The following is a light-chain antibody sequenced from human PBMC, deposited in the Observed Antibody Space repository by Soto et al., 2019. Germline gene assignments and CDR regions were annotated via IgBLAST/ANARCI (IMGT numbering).Light chain of an antibody. J-gene: IGKJ1*01. CDR2: GAF. CDR3: QQYNRVPRT. Sequence: EFVLTPSPGTLSLSPGESAKLSCRASQSLTNNYLAWYQQKPGQAPRLLMYGAFSRATGIPDRFSGSGSGTDFTLTISRLEPEDFAVYYCQQYNRVPRTFGQGTKVDVK. CDR1: QSLTNNY. V-gene: IGKV3-20*01.